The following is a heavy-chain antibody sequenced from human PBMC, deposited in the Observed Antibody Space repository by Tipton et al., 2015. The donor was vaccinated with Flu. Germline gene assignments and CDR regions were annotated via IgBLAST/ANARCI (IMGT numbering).Heavy chain of an antibody. CDR1: GFTLSLFG. D-gene: IGHD2-15*01. V-gene: IGHV3-33*01. Sequence: SLRLSCAASGFTLSLFGMHWVRQAPGKGLEWVAVVSYDGSNTYYADSVKGRFTVSRDNSKNTLSLQMNGLRAEDTAVHYCARERCRGGNCDKTGFAPWGQGTLVTVSS. CDR3: ARERCRGGNCDKTGFAP. J-gene: IGHJ5*02. CDR2: VSYDGSNT.